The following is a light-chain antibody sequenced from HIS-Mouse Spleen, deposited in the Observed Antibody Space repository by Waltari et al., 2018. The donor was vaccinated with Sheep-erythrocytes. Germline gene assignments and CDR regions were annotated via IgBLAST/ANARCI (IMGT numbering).Light chain of an antibody. CDR1: SSDVGSYNR. CDR2: EVR. J-gene: IGLJ2*01. V-gene: IGLV2-18*01. Sequence: QSALTQPPSVSGSPGQSVTISCSGTSSDVGSYNRVSWYQHPPGTAPKPMIYEVRNRPSGVPARFSGSKSGNTASLTISGLQAEDEADYYCSLYTSSSTLVFGGGTKLTVL. CDR3: SLYTSSSTLV.